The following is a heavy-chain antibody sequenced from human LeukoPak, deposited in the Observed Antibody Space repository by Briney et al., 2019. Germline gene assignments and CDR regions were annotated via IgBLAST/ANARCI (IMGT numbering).Heavy chain of an antibody. D-gene: IGHD2-21*01. V-gene: IGHV3-33*01. J-gene: IGHJ4*02. CDR2: IWYDRSDK. Sequence: GGSLRLSCAASGFTFSRHGMHWVRQARGKGLEWVAVIWYDRSDKYYADSVKGRFTISRDNSKNTLYLQLNSLRAEDTAVYYCARDGGGYCGGDWGQGTLVTVSS. CDR3: ARDGGGYCGGD. CDR1: GFTFSRHG.